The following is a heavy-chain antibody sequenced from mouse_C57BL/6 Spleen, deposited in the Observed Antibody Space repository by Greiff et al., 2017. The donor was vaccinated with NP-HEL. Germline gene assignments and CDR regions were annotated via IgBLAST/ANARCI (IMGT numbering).Heavy chain of an antibody. V-gene: IGHV1-50*01. CDR3: AIRRGYYFDY. CDR1: GYTFTSYW. D-gene: IGHD2-12*01. CDR2: IDPADSYT. Sequence: QVQLQQSGAELVKPGASVKLSCKASGYTFTSYWMQWVKQRPGQGLEWIGEIDPADSYTNYNQKFKAKATLTVDTSSSTAYMQLSSLTTEDSAVYYCAIRRGYYFDYWGQGTTLTVSS. J-gene: IGHJ2*01.